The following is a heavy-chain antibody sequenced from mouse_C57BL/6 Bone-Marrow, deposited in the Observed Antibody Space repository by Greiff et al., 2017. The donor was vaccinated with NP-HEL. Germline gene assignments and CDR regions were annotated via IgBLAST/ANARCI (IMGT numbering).Heavy chain of an antibody. CDR3: AREDTTVVATGGYYVDY. Sequence: VQLQQPGAELVKPGASVKLSCKASGYTFTNYWMHWVKQRPGRGLEWIGRIDPNSGGTNYNEKFKSKATLTADKPSSTAYMQLSSLTSEDSAVYYCAREDTTVVATGGYYVDYWGQGTTLTVSS. CDR2: IDPNSGGT. V-gene: IGHV1-62-3*01. D-gene: IGHD1-1*01. CDR1: GYTFTNYW. J-gene: IGHJ2*01.